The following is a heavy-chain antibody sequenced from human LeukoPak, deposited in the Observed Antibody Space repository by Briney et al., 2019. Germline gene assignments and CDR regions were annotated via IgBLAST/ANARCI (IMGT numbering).Heavy chain of an antibody. Sequence: QSGGSLRLSCAASGFTFSSYSMNWVRQAPGKGLEWVSVIYSGGSTYYADSVKGRFTISRDNSKNTLYLQMNSLRAEDTAVYYCARGTEMATITYAFDIWGQGTMVTVSS. CDR3: ARGTEMATITYAFDI. J-gene: IGHJ3*02. D-gene: IGHD5-24*01. V-gene: IGHV3-53*01. CDR2: IYSGGST. CDR1: GFTFSSYS.